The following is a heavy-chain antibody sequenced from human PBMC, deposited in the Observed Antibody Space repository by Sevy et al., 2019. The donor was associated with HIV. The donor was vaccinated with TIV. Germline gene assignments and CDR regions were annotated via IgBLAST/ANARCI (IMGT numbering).Heavy chain of an antibody. CDR3: NTDLAYGDYWKGY. CDR2: IKSKTDGGTT. D-gene: IGHD4-17*01. Sequence: GGSLRLSCVVSGFTFSNAWMYWVRQAPGKGLEWVGRIKSKTDGGTTDYIAPVRSRFVISRDDSRDTVYLQMNSLKTEDTAVYYCNTDLAYGDYWKGYWGHGTLVTVSS. CDR1: GFTFSNAW. J-gene: IGHJ4*01. V-gene: IGHV3-15*01.